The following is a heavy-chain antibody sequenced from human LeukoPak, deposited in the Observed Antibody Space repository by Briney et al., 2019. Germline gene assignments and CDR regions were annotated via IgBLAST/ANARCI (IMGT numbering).Heavy chain of an antibody. Sequence: GGSLRLSCAASGFTFSSYAMHWVRQAPGKGLEWVAVLSYDGSNKYYADSVKGRVTISRDNSKNTLYLQMNSLRAEDTAVYYCAKKVGSGMDVWGQGTTVTVSS. CDR3: AKKVGSGMDV. CDR2: LSYDGSNK. J-gene: IGHJ6*02. CDR1: GFTFSSYA. D-gene: IGHD2-15*01. V-gene: IGHV3-30*18.